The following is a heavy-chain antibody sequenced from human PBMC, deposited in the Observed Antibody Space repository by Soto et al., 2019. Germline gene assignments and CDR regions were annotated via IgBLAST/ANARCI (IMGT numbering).Heavy chain of an antibody. V-gene: IGHV1-18*01. CDR2: ISAYNGNT. CDR3: ATVPYDVTTVASYYYYYYYMDV. CDR1: GYTFTSYG. Sequence: ASVKVSCKASGYTFTSYGISWVRQAPGQGLEWMGWISAYNGNTNYAQKLQGRVTMTTDTSTSTAYMELRSLRSDDTAVYYCATVPYDVTTVASYYYYYYYMDVWGKGTTVTVSS. J-gene: IGHJ6*03. D-gene: IGHD4-4*01.